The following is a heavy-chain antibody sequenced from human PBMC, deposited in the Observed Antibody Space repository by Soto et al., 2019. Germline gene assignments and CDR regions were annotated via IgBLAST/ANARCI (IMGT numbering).Heavy chain of an antibody. CDR3: ARVPLP. CDR2: IYHSGST. V-gene: IGHV4-30-2*01. Sequence: QLQLQESGSGLVKPSQTLSLTCAVSGGSISSGGYSWSWIRQPPGKGLKWIGYIYHSGSTYYNPXLXSXXTISVDRSKTQFSLKLSSVTAADTAVYYCARVPLPWGQGTLVTVSS. CDR1: GGSISSGGYS. J-gene: IGHJ5*02.